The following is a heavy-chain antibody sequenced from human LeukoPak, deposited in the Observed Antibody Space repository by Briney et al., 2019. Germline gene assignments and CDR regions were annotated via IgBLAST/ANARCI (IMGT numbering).Heavy chain of an antibody. Sequence: SETLSLTCTVAGRSISSSSYYWGWTRQPPGKGLEWIGSIYYSGSPHHNPSLKSRVTISVDTSKNQFSLKLSSVTAADTAVYYCARDMESGYYYGSGSYQFDYWGQGTLVTVSS. D-gene: IGHD3-10*01. CDR3: ARDMESGYYYGSGSYQFDY. CDR1: GRSISSSSYY. CDR2: IYYSGSP. V-gene: IGHV4-39*07. J-gene: IGHJ4*02.